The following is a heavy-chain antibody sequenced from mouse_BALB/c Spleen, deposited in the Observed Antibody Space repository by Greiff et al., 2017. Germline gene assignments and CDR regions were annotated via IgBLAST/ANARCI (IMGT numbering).Heavy chain of an antibody. CDR2: ISSGSSTI. CDR1: GFTFSSFG. Sequence: EVQLVESGGGLVQPGGSRKLSCAASGFTFSSFGMHWVRQAPEKGLEWVAYISSGSSTIYYADTVKGRFTISRDNPKNTLFLQMTSLRSEDTAMYYCARKDSYDVAFVYWGQGTTLTVAA. CDR3: ARKDSYDVAFVY. V-gene: IGHV5-17*02. J-gene: IGHJ2*01. D-gene: IGHD2-12*01.